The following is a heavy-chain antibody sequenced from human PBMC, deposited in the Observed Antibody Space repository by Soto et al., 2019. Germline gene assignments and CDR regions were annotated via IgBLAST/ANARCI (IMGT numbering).Heavy chain of an antibody. CDR1: GFSFSSYW. CDR2: IRGDGSGT. D-gene: IGHD1-7*01. J-gene: IGHJ4*02. Sequence: VQLVESGGGLVQPGGSLTLSCAASGFSFSSYWMHWVRQPPGKGLVWVSGIRGDGSGTSYADSVKGRFTISRDNAKNTLDLQIDSLRPEDTAVYYCGSLTWNYADYWGQGTLVTVSS. CDR3: GSLTWNYADY. V-gene: IGHV3-74*01.